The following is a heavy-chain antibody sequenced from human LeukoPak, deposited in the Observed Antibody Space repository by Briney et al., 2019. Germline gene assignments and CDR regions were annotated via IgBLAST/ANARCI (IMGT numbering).Heavy chain of an antibody. Sequence: ASVKVSCKASGYTFTSYYMHWVRQAPGQGLEWMGIINPSGGSTSYAQKFQGRVTMTRDMSTSTVYMELSSLRSEDTAVYYCARDSSSWYQTDYWGQGTLVTVSS. CDR2: INPSGGST. CDR1: GYTFTSYY. D-gene: IGHD6-13*01. J-gene: IGHJ4*02. CDR3: ARDSSSWYQTDY. V-gene: IGHV1-46*01.